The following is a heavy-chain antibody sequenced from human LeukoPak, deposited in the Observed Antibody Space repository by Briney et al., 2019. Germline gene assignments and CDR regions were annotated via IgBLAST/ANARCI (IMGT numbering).Heavy chain of an antibody. Sequence: GGSLRLSCAASGFTFSSYAMHWVRQAPGKGLEWVAVISYDGSNKYCADSVKGRFTISRDNSKNTLYLQMNSLRAEDTAVYYCARDQDYGDYVTVFDYWGQGTLVTVSS. J-gene: IGHJ4*02. CDR1: GFTFSSYA. V-gene: IGHV3-30-3*01. CDR3: ARDQDYGDYVTVFDY. CDR2: ISYDGSNK. D-gene: IGHD4-17*01.